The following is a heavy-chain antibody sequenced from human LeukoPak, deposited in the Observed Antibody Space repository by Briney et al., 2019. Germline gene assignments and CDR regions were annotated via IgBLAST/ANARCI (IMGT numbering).Heavy chain of an antibody. Sequence: LAGRSLRLSCAASGFTFDDYATHWVRQAPGKGLEWVSGISWNSGSIGYADSVKGRFTISRDNAKNSLYLQMNSLRAEDMALYYCAKDRDGDYYYYYMDVWGKGTTVTVSS. D-gene: IGHD4-17*01. V-gene: IGHV3-9*03. CDR2: ISWNSGSI. CDR1: GFTFDDYA. J-gene: IGHJ6*03. CDR3: AKDRDGDYYYYYMDV.